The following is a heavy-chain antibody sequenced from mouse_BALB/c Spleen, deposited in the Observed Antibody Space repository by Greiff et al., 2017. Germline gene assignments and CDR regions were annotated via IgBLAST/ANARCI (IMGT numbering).Heavy chain of an antibody. V-gene: IGHV5-6-4*01. CDR1: GFTFSSYT. CDR2: ISSGGSYT. D-gene: IGHD2-1*01. J-gene: IGHJ4*01. CDR3: TRDRDGNYEAYAMDY. Sequence: EVKVVESGGGLVKPGGSLKLSCAASGFTFSSYTMSWVRQTPEKRLEWVATISSGGSYTYYPDSVKGRFTISRDNAKNTLYLQMSSLKSEDTAMYYCTRDRDGNYEAYAMDYWGQGTSVTVSS.